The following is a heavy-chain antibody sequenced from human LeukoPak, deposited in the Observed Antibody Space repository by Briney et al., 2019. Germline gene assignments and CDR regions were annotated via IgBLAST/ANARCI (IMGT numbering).Heavy chain of an antibody. CDR3: VRDLGGRSGH. Sequence: PGGSLRLSCAASAFTFSSNWMHWVRQEPGEGLVWVSSINEDGSTTNYAESVKGRSTIFRDNAKYTLYLQRNSLRAEDTAVYYCVRDLGGRSGHWGQGTLVTVSS. J-gene: IGHJ4*02. CDR1: AFTFSSNW. V-gene: IGHV3-74*01. D-gene: IGHD1-26*01. CDR2: INEDGSTT.